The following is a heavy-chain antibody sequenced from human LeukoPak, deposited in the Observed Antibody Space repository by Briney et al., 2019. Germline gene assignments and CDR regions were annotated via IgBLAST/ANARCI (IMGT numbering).Heavy chain of an antibody. CDR2: IHHSGST. Sequence: SETLSLTCTVSGDSSSHDYWGWVRQPPGKGLEWIGYIHHSGSTNYNPSLKSRVTISLDTSKKRFSLKLSSVTAADTAAYYCARDFKLATPYYYSMDVWGQGTTVTVSS. J-gene: IGHJ6*02. CDR1: GDSSSHDY. CDR3: ARDFKLATPYYYSMDV. V-gene: IGHV4-59*01. D-gene: IGHD6-6*01.